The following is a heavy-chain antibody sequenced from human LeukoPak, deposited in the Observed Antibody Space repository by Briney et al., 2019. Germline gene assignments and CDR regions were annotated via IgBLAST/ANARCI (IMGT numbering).Heavy chain of an antibody. V-gene: IGHV3-30-3*02. CDR1: GFTFSSYA. CDR3: AKDGYCSSTSCYTYWFDP. CDR2: ISYDGSNK. D-gene: IGHD2-2*02. Sequence: HPGGSLRLSCAASGFTFSSYAMHWVRQAPGKGLEWVAVISYDGSNKYYADSVKGRFTISRDNSKNTLYLQMNSLRAEDTAVYYCAKDGYCSSTSCYTYWFDPWGQGTLVTVSS. J-gene: IGHJ5*02.